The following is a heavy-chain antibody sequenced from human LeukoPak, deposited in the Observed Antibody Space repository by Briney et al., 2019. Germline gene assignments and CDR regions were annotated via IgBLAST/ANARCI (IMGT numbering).Heavy chain of an antibody. CDR2: IYYSGST. CDR1: GGSISSSSYY. CDR3: AGASLRYFGWLLMRQPANSPVPFDY. V-gene: IGHV4-39*01. J-gene: IGHJ4*02. Sequence: SETLSLTCTVSGGSISSSSYYWGWIRQPPGKGLEWIGSIYYSGSTYYNPSLKSRVTISVDTSKNQFSLKLSSVTAADTAVYYCAGASLRYFGWLLMRQPANSPVPFDYWGQGTLVTVSS. D-gene: IGHD3-9*01.